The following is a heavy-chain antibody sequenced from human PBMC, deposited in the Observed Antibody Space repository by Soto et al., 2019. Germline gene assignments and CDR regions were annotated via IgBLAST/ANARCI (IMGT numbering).Heavy chain of an antibody. J-gene: IGHJ4*02. CDR2: INAGIGNT. D-gene: IGHD3-3*01. Sequence: QVQLVQSGAEEKKPGASVKVSCKASGYTFTTYAMHWVRQAPGQRLEWMGWINAGIGNTKYSQMFQGRVTITRDTSASTAYMELSSLRSEDTAVYYCAREMTIFGVVTVTFDYWGQGTLVTVSS. CDR1: GYTFTTYA. CDR3: AREMTIFGVVTVTFDY. V-gene: IGHV1-3*05.